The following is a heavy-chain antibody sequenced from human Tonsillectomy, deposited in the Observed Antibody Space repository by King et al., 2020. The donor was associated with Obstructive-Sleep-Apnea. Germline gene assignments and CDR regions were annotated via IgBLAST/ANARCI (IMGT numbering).Heavy chain of an antibody. CDR2: IYYSGST. CDR1: VCSISSGDYY. J-gene: IGHJ4*02. Sequence: QLQESGPGLVKPSQTLSLTCTVSVCSISSGDYYWNWIRQPPGKGLEWIGYIYYSGSTYSNPSLKSRVTISVDTSKNQFSLELSSVTAADTAVYYCASNYFDSSGYYKGDYWGQGTLVTVSS. V-gene: IGHV4-30-4*01. D-gene: IGHD3-22*01. CDR3: ASNYFDSSGYYKGDY.